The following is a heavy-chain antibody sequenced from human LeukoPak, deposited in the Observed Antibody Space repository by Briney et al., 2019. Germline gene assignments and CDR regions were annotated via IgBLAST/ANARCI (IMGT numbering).Heavy chain of an antibody. J-gene: IGHJ4*02. V-gene: IGHV4-39*01. D-gene: IGHD6-13*01. Sequence: SETLSLTCTVSGGSISSSIYYWGWIRKPPGKGLEWIGSIYYSGSTYYNPSLKSRVTISVDTSKNQFSLKLSSVTAADTAVYYCARRRIAALGGEVARDYWGQGTLVTVSS. CDR3: ARRRIAALGGEVARDY. CDR2: IYYSGST. CDR1: GGSISSSIYY.